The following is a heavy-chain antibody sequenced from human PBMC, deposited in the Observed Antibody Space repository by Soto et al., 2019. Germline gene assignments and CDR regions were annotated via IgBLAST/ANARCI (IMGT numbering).Heavy chain of an antibody. V-gene: IGHV1-18*01. CDR3: ARDRIAADTFGNWFDP. J-gene: IGHJ5*02. Sequence: QVPLVQSGAEVKKPGASVKVSCKASGYTFTSYGISWVRQAPGQGLEWMGWISAYNGNTNYAQKLQGRVTMTTDTSTSTAYMELRSLRSDDTAVYYCARDRIAADTFGNWFDPWGQGTLVTVSS. CDR1: GYTFTSYG. CDR2: ISAYNGNT. D-gene: IGHD6-13*01.